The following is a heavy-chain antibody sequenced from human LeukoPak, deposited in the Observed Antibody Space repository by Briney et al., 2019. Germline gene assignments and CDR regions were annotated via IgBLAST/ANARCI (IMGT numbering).Heavy chain of an antibody. CDR3: AREAGYYYDSSGRRSDY. V-gene: IGHV4-61*02. J-gene: IGHJ4*02. CDR2: IYTSGST. CDR1: GGSISGGSYY. Sequence: TPSETLSLTCTVSGGSISGGSYYWSWIRQPAGKGLEWIGRIYTSGSTNYNPSLKSRVTISVDTSKNQFSLKLSSVTAADTAVYYCAREAGYYYDSSGRRSDYWGQGTLVTVSS. D-gene: IGHD3-22*01.